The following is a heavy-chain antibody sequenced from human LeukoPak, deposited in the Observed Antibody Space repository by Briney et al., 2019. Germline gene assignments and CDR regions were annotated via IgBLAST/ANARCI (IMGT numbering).Heavy chain of an antibody. CDR3: ARGGGEGPLWFGELGDWFDP. CDR2: IYTSGST. V-gene: IGHV4-4*08. CDR1: GGSISLYY. D-gene: IGHD3-10*01. J-gene: IGHJ5*02. Sequence: SETLSLTCTVSGGSISLYYWSWIRQPPGKGLEWIGLIYTSGSTNYNPSLKSRVTISVDTSKNQFSLKLSSVTAADTAVYYCARGGGEGPLWFGELGDWFDPWGQGTLVTVSS.